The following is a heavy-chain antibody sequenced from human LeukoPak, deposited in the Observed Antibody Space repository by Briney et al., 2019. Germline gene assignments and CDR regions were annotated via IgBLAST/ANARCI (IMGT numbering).Heavy chain of an antibody. V-gene: IGHV1-46*01. J-gene: IGHJ4*02. Sequence: GASVKVSCKASGYTFTSYYMHWVRQAPGQGLEWMGIINPSGGSTSYAQKFQGRVTMTRDTSFNTAYMEVSRLRSDDTAVYYCARMLNGAYDVWGQGTLVTVSS. CDR3: ARMLNGAYDV. CDR1: GYTFTSYY. D-gene: IGHD5-12*01. CDR2: INPSGGST.